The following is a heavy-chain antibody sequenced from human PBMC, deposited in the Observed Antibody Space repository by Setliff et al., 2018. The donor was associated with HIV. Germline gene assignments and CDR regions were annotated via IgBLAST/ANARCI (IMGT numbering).Heavy chain of an antibody. CDR2: INHSGST. CDR1: GGSFNGYY. D-gene: IGHD5-12*01. Sequence: SETLSLTCAVYGGSFNGYYWSWIRQPPGKGLEWIGEINHSGSTNYNPSLKTRVTISIDTSKNQFSLKLSSVTAADTAVYYCAKDPRAAVATICDYWGQGTLVTVSS. V-gene: IGHV4-34*01. CDR3: AKDPRAAVATICDY. J-gene: IGHJ4*02.